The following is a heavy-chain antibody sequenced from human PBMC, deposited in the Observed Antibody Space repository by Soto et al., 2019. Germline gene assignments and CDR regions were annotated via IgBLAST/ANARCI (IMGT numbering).Heavy chain of an antibody. CDR2: VSPKSGNT. CDR3: ARGRTVSSIGPLLV. D-gene: IGHD1-1*01. J-gene: IGHJ1*01. CDR1: GYNFFDSG. Sequence: QIQRVQSGAEVKKPGASVKVSCKASGYNFFDSGVSWVRQAPGQGLEWMGWVSPKSGNTDYARKVQGRVTMTTDISTSTAYMELRGLISDDTGVYYCARGRTVSSIGPLLVWGQGTLGSVS. V-gene: IGHV1-18*01.